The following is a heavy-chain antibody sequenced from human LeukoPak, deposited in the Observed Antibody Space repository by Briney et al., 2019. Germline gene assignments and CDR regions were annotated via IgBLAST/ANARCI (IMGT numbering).Heavy chain of an antibody. CDR2: IYRSGEK. V-gene: IGHV2-5*01. D-gene: IGHD7-27*01. J-gene: IGHJ4*02. CDR1: VFSLSTSVVG. CDR3: VHNLVTGDRGFDD. Sequence: SGPTLVKPTQTLTLTCCFSVFSLSTSVVGVGWFRQPPGQALEWLALIYRSGEKHYPPSLKTRLSITKDTSRNQVVLIMTNVDPVDTATYYCVHNLVTGDRGFDDWGQGTLVTVSS.